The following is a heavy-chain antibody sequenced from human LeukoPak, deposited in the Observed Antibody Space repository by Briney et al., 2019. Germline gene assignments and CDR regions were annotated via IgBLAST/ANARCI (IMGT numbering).Heavy chain of an antibody. J-gene: IGHJ2*01. D-gene: IGHD3-22*01. Sequence: GESLKISCKGSGYSFTSYWIGWVRQMPGKGLEWMGIIYPGDSDTRYSPSFQGQVTISADKSISTAYLQWSSLKASDTAMYYCARSLDVVVIRDRYFDLWGRGTLVTVSS. CDR1: GYSFTSYW. CDR3: ARSLDVVVIRDRYFDL. V-gene: IGHV5-51*01. CDR2: IYPGDSDT.